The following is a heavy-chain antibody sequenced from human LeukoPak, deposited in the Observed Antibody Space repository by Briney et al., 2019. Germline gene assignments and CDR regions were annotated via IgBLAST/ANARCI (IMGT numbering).Heavy chain of an antibody. Sequence: SETLSLTCTVSGGSISSHYWSWIRQPPGKGLEWIGYIYYSGSTNYNPSLKSRVTISVDTSKNQFSLKLSSVTDADTAVYYCARDAGSGKSGVDYWGQGTLVTVSS. CDR2: IYYSGST. D-gene: IGHD2-15*01. CDR3: ARDAGSGKSGVDY. J-gene: IGHJ4*02. CDR1: GGSISSHY. V-gene: IGHV4-59*11.